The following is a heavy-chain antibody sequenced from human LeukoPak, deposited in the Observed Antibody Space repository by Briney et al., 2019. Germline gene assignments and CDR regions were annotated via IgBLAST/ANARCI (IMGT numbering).Heavy chain of an antibody. D-gene: IGHD4-17*01. CDR2: ISSSSSYI. CDR1: GFTFSSYS. Sequence: GGSLRLSCAASGFTFSSYSMNWVRQAPGKGLEWVSSISSSSSYIYYADSVKGRFTISRDNAKNSLYLQMNSLRAEDTAVYYCAREGDYYGDYFNDAFDIWGQGTMVTVSS. J-gene: IGHJ3*02. CDR3: AREGDYYGDYFNDAFDI. V-gene: IGHV3-21*01.